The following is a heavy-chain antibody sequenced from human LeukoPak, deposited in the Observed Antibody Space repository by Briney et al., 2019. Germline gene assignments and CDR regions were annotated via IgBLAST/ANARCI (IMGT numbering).Heavy chain of an antibody. J-gene: IGHJ5*02. V-gene: IGHV4-39*01. D-gene: IGHD3-22*01. CDR2: INYSGST. CDR1: GGSISSSSYY. Sequence: SETLSLTCTVSGGSISSSSYYWGWIRQPPGKGLEWIGSINYSGSTYYNPSLKSRVTISVDTSKNQFSLKLSSVTAADTAVYYCARPKYYYDSSGYYYWFDPWGQGTLVTVSS. CDR3: ARPKYYYDSSGYYYWFDP.